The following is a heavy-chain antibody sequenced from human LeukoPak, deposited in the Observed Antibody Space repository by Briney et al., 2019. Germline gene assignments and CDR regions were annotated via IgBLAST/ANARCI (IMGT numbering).Heavy chain of an antibody. Sequence: SETLSLTCTVSGGSISSGGYYWSWIRQHPGKGLEWIGYIYYSRSTYYNPSLKSRVTISVDTSKNQFSLKLSSVTAADTAAYYCARVWVVVVGPGAFDIWGQGTMVTVSS. J-gene: IGHJ3*02. V-gene: IGHV4-31*03. CDR1: GGSISSGGYY. CDR2: IYYSRST. D-gene: IGHD3-22*01. CDR3: ARVWVVVVGPGAFDI.